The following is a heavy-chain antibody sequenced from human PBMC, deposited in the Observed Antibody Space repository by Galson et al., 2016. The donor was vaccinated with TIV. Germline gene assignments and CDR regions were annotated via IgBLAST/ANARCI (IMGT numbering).Heavy chain of an antibody. J-gene: IGHJ4*02. CDR2: IIPIFGTT. Sequence: SVKVSCKASGGTFSSYAFSWVRQAPGQGPECLGGIIPIFGTTSYAWKFQGRVTITTDESTNTVYMELTNLRPDDTAVYFCARANSGYKLAPQDYWGQGTLVTVSS. CDR3: ARANSGYKLAPQDY. D-gene: IGHD5-12*01. CDR1: GGTFSSYA. V-gene: IGHV1-69*05.